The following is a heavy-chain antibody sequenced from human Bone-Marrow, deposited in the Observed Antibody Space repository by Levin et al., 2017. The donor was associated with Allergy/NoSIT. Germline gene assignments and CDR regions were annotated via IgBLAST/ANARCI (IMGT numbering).Heavy chain of an antibody. CDR1: GFTFSSYA. V-gene: IGHV3-30*04. CDR3: ARDAMIGSYYFDY. CDR2: ISYDGSNK. D-gene: IGHD2-2*01. J-gene: IGHJ4*02. Sequence: GESLKISCAASGFTFSSYAMHWVRQAPGKGLEWVAVISYDGSNKYYADSVKGRFTISRDNSKNTLYLQMNSLRAEDTAVYYCARDAMIGSYYFDYWGQGTLVTVSS.